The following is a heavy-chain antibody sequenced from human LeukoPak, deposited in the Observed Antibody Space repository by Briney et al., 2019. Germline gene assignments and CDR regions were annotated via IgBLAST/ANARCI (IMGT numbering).Heavy chain of an antibody. CDR3: ATDRGILSYGAFDI. Sequence: SVKVSCKASGGTFSSYAISWVRQAPGQGLEWMGGIIPIFGTANYAQKFQGRVTITADESTGTAYMELSSLRSEDTAVYYCATDRGILSYGAFDIWGQGTMVTVSS. CDR1: GGTFSSYA. CDR2: IIPIFGTA. D-gene: IGHD3-16*01. J-gene: IGHJ3*02. V-gene: IGHV1-69*13.